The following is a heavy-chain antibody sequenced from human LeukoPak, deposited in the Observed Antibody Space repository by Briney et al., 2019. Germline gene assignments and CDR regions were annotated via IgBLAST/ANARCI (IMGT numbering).Heavy chain of an antibody. J-gene: IGHJ3*02. Sequence: GGSLRLSCAASGFTFSSYGMHWVRQAPGKGLEWVAFIRYDGSNKYYADSVKGRFTISRDNSKNTLYLQMNSLRAEDTAVYYCAKDSADIVVVVAAVRTDAFVIWGQGTMVTVSS. CDR3: AKDSADIVVVVAAVRTDAFVI. CDR2: IRYDGSNK. V-gene: IGHV3-30*02. CDR1: GFTFSSYG. D-gene: IGHD2-15*01.